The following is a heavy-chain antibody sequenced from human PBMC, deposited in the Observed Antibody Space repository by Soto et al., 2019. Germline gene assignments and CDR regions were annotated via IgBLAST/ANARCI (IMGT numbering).Heavy chain of an antibody. CDR1: GGTFSSYG. V-gene: IGHV1-69*12. CDR3: ATPGLPNYYYYGMDV. J-gene: IGHJ6*02. Sequence: QVQLVQSGAEVKKPGSSVKVSCKASGGTFSSYGISWVRQAPGQGLEWMGGIIPIFGTADYTQKFQGRVTIIADESTSTAYMGLSSLRSEDTAVYYCATPGLPNYYYYGMDVWGQGTTVTVSS. CDR2: IIPIFGTA.